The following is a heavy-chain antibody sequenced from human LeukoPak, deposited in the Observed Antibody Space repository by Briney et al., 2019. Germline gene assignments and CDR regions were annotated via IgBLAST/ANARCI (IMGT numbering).Heavy chain of an antibody. J-gene: IGHJ4*02. CDR3: VRGTGY. V-gene: IGHV3-64D*06. CDR1: GFTFSTYD. Sequence: GGSLRLSCSVCGFTFSTYDMHWVRQAPGKGLEYVSAISSNGDNTYYADSVKGRFTISGDNSKNTLYLQMSSLRADDTAVYYCVRGTGYWGQGTLVTVSS. CDR2: ISSNGDNT.